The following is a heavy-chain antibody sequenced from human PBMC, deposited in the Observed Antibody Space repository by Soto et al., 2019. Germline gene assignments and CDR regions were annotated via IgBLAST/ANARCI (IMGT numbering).Heavy chain of an antibody. J-gene: IGHJ6*03. D-gene: IGHD2-2*01. CDR3: ARVNWTFTSCYDGGYYTYMDV. CDR1: GGTFTTYT. V-gene: IGHV1-69*02. CDR2: IIPIRDIA. Sequence: QVHLVQSGPEVRKPGSSVKVSCKASGGTFTTYTITWVRQAPGQGREWMGRIIPIRDIANYEQRFQGRVTITADISTSTAYLELSNLRSEDTAVYFCARVNWTFTSCYDGGYYTYMDVWGKGTTVTVSS.